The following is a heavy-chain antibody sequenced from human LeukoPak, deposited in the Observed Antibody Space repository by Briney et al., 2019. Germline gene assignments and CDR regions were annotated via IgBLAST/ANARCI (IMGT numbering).Heavy chain of an antibody. V-gene: IGHV3-74*01. CDR2: INSDGSST. Sequence: GGSMRLSCAASGFTFSSYWMHWVRQAPGKGLVWVSRINSDGSSTSYADSVEGRFTISRDNAKNSLYLQMNSLRAEDTAVYYCARAATTYYYDTSGYYWGQGTLVTVSS. CDR1: GFTFSSYW. D-gene: IGHD3-22*01. J-gene: IGHJ4*02. CDR3: ARAATTYYYDTSGYY.